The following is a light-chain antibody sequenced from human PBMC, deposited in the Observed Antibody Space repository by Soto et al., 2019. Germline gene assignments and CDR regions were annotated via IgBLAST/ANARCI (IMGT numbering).Light chain of an antibody. Sequence: TVLTQSPGTLSLSPGERATLSCRASQTVSSSYLAWYQQNPGQAPRLLIYDASSRATGIPDRFSGSGSGTDFTLTISRLEPEDVAVYYCQQYGSSPTFGQGTKVESK. J-gene: IGKJ1*01. V-gene: IGKV3-20*01. CDR1: QTVSSSY. CDR2: DAS. CDR3: QQYGSSPT.